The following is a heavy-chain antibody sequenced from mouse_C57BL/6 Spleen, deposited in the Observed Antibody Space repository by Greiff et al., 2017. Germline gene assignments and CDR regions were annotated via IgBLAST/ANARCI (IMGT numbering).Heavy chain of an antibody. J-gene: IGHJ3*01. CDR1: GYTFTSYW. D-gene: IGHD4-1*01. V-gene: IGHV1-69*01. Sequence: VQLQQSGAELVMPGASVKLSCKASGYTFTSYWMHWVKQRPGQGLEWIGEIYPSDSYTNYNQKFKGKSTLTVDKSSSTAYMQLSSLTSEDSAVCCCTRWDPETGFFAYWGQGTLVTVSA. CDR2: IYPSDSYT. CDR3: TRWDPETGFFAY.